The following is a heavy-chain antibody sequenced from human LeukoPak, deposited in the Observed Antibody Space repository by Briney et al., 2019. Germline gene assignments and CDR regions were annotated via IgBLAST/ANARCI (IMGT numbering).Heavy chain of an antibody. CDR3: ASGLMVNDAFDI. Sequence: KVSCKASGYTFTSYDINWVRQATGQGLEWMGWMNPNSGNTGYAQKFQGRVTMTRNTSISTAYMELSSLRSEDTAVYYCASGLMVNDAFDIWGQGKMVTVSS. D-gene: IGHD2-8*01. V-gene: IGHV1-8*01. J-gene: IGHJ3*02. CDR2: MNPNSGNT. CDR1: GYTFTSYD.